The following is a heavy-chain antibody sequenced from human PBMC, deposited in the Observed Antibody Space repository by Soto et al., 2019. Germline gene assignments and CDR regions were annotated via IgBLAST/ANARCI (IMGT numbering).Heavy chain of an antibody. Sequence: HEHLVQSGAEVKRPGASLKVSCKASGYSFTGYYIHWVRQAPGQGLEWMGWINPDSGATNYAQNFQGRVTLTSDTSISTASMDLTSMTSDDTAVYYCARGDYGTGGYTFPYVDYWGQGTVVSVSS. CDR1: GYSFTGYY. CDR3: ARGDYGTGGYTFPYVDY. CDR2: INPDSGAT. J-gene: IGHJ4*02. V-gene: IGHV1-2*02. D-gene: IGHD2-8*02.